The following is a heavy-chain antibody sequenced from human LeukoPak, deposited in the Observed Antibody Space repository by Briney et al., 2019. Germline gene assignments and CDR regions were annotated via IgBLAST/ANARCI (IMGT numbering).Heavy chain of an antibody. CDR3: ARDSSSPHPIPDV. J-gene: IGHJ6*04. CDR2: INHSGST. Sequence: PSETLSLTCAVYGGPFSVYYWSWIRQPPGKGLEWIGEINHSGSTNYNPSLKSRVTISVDTSKNQFSLKLSSVTAADTAVYYCARDSSSPHPIPDVWGKGTTVTVSS. CDR1: GGPFSVYY. D-gene: IGHD6-6*01. V-gene: IGHV4-34*01.